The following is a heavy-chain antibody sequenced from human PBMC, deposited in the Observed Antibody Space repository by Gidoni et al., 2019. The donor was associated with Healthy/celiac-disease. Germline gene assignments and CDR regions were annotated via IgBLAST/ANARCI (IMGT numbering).Heavy chain of an antibody. D-gene: IGHD3-22*01. CDR3: ARSKYYYDSSGYYYHDAFDI. Sequence: EVQLVESGGGLVQPGGSLRLSCAASGFTFSSYEMNWVRQAPGKGLEWCSYISSSGSTIYYADSVKGRFTISRDNAKNSLYLQMNSLRAEDTAVYYCARSKYYYDSSGYYYHDAFDIWGQGTMVTVSS. V-gene: IGHV3-48*03. J-gene: IGHJ3*02. CDR1: GFTFSSYE. CDR2: ISSSGSTI.